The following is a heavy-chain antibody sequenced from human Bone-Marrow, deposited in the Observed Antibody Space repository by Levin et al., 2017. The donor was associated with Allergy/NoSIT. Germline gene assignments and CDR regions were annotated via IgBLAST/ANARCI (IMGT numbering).Heavy chain of an antibody. Sequence: TLSLSCAVSGGSFCGYYWSWVRPPPGKGLEWIGEINHSGSTNYNPSLQSRVTISVDTSKNQFSLKLSSVTAADTAVYYCARGLRYVDRLTRGNWFDPWGQGTLVTVSS. V-gene: IGHV4-34*01. CDR3: ARGLRYVDRLTRGNWFDP. J-gene: IGHJ5*02. CDR1: GGSFCGYY. CDR2: INHSGST. D-gene: IGHD3-9*01.